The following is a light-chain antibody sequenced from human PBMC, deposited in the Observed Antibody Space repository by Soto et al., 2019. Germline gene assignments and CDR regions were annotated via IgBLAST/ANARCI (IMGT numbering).Light chain of an antibody. V-gene: IGKV3-20*01. CDR1: QSVSSY. J-gene: IGKJ5*01. Sequence: EIVLTQSPATLSLSPGERATLSCRASQSVSSYLAWYQQKPGQAPRLLIYGASSRATGIPDRFSGSGSGTDFTLTIRRLETEDFAVYYCQQYGSSPITFGQGTRREIK. CDR2: GAS. CDR3: QQYGSSPIT.